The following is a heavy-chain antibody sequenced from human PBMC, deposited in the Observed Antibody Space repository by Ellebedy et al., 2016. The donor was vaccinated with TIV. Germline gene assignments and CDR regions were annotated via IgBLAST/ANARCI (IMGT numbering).Heavy chain of an antibody. D-gene: IGHD3-9*01. CDR3: AMGRGSTTYDILSGYYGR. V-gene: IGHV1-2*02. Sequence: AASVKVSCKASGYDFTDFYMHWVRQAPGQGLEWMRWTNPNNGSTKYAQKFHGRVTMTRYTSVRTADMELSSLRSDDTAVYYCAMGRGSTTYDILSGYYGRWGQGTLVTVSS. J-gene: IGHJ4*02. CDR1: GYDFTDFY. CDR2: TNPNNGST.